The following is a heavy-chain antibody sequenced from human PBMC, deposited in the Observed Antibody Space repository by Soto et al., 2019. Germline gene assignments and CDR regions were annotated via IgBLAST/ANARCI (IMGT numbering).Heavy chain of an antibody. V-gene: IGHV3-33*01. CDR1: GFTFSSYG. Sequence: QVQLVESGGGVVQPGRSLRLSCAASGFTFSSYGMHWVRQAPGKGLEWVAVIWYDGSNKYYADSVKGRFTISRDNSKNTLYLQMNSLRAEDTAAYYCARDLDTAMVTPETNYYYYYGMDVWGQGTTVTVSS. J-gene: IGHJ6*02. CDR3: ARDLDTAMVTPETNYYYYYGMDV. D-gene: IGHD5-18*01. CDR2: IWYDGSNK.